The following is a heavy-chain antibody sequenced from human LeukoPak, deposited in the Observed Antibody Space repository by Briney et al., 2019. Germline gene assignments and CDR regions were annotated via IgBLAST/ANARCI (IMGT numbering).Heavy chain of an antibody. J-gene: IGHJ6*02. CDR2: ISYDGSNK. CDR3: ATSGYSSGWGYYYYGMDV. V-gene: IGHV3-30*03. D-gene: IGHD6-19*01. CDR1: GFTFSSYG. Sequence: GRSLRLSCAASGFTFSSYGTHWVRQAPGKGLEWVAVISYDGSNKYYADSVKGRFTISRDNSKNTLYLQMNSLRAEDTAVYYCATSGYSSGWGYYYYGMDVWGQGTTVTVSS.